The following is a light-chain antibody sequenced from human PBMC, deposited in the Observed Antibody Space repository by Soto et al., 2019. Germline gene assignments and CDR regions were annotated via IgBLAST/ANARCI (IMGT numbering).Light chain of an antibody. CDR3: QQYNNWPFT. CDR2: GAS. CDR1: QSVSSN. V-gene: IGKV3-15*01. Sequence: EIVMTQSAASLSVSPGERATLSFGASQSVSSNLAWYQQKPGQAPRLLIYGASTRATGIPARFSGSGSGTEFTLTISSLQSEDFAVYYCQQYNNWPFTFGPGTKVDIK. J-gene: IGKJ3*01.